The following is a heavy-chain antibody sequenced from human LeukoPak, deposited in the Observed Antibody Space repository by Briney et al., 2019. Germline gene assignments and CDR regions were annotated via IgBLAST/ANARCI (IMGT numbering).Heavy chain of an antibody. Sequence: SETLSLTCTVSGGSISSSSYYWGWIRQPPGKGLEWIGSIYYSGSTYYNPSLKSRVTISVDTSKNQFSLKLSSVTAADTAVYYCARNRITMIVAFAFDIWGQGTMVTVSS. V-gene: IGHV4-39*01. CDR1: GGSISSSSYY. CDR2: IYYSGST. CDR3: ARNRITMIVAFAFDI. D-gene: IGHD3-22*01. J-gene: IGHJ3*02.